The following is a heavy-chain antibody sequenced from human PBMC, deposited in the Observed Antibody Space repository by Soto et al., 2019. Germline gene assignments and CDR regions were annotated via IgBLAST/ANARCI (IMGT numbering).Heavy chain of an antibody. Sequence: SVKVSFKASGGAFSSYAISLVRQAPGQGLEWMGGIIPIFGTANYAQKFQGRVTITADESTSTAYMELSSLRSEDTAVYYCARDYPYEGYDSSRSLFDYWGQGTMVTVSS. CDR2: IIPIFGTA. CDR3: ARDYPYEGYDSSRSLFDY. V-gene: IGHV1-69*13. J-gene: IGHJ4*02. D-gene: IGHD3-22*01. CDR1: GGAFSSYA.